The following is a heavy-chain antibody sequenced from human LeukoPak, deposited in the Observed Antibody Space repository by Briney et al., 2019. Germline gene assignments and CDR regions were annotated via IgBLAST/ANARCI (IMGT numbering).Heavy chain of an antibody. Sequence: SETLSLTCTVSGGSISSYYWSCIWPRPGKGLEWIGRTYTSVSTHYNPSLKSRATTSVDTSTNQFSLKLSSVTAADTAVYYCARDSYSSSWYVRAGTAFDIWGQGTMVSVSS. V-gene: IGHV4-4*07. D-gene: IGHD6-13*01. J-gene: IGHJ3*02. CDR1: GGSISSYY. CDR2: TYTSVST. CDR3: ARDSYSSSWYVRAGTAFDI.